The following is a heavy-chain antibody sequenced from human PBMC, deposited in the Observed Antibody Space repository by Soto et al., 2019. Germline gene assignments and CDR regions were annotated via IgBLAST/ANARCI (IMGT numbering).Heavy chain of an antibody. Sequence: QVQLQQSGPGLVKPSQTLSLTCAISGDSVSSNTVAWNWTRQSPSSVLEWLGRTYHRSKWYHDYAESVKSRITINPETSKSQFSLDLNAVTLEDTAVYYCARSWLGRQVHWFDSWGQGTLVAVSS. D-gene: IGHD3-10*01. J-gene: IGHJ5*01. CDR3: ARSWLGRQVHWFDS. CDR2: TYHRSKWYH. CDR1: GDSVSSNTVA. V-gene: IGHV6-1*01.